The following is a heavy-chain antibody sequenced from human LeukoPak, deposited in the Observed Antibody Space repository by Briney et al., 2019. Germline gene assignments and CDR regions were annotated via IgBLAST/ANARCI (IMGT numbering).Heavy chain of an antibody. CDR2: LSGSPGST. CDR1: GFTFSSYA. D-gene: IGHD6-19*01. Sequence: PGGSLRLSCAASGFTFSSYAMSWVRQAPGKGLEWVSALSGSPGSTYYGDSVKGRFTISRDNSKNTLYLQMNSLRAEDTAVYYYARERSGWSFIGMDVWGQGTTVTVSS. V-gene: IGHV3-23*01. CDR3: ARERSGWSFIGMDV. J-gene: IGHJ6*02.